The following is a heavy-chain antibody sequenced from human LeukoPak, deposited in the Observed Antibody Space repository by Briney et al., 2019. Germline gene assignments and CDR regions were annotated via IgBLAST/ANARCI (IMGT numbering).Heavy chain of an antibody. J-gene: IGHJ4*02. CDR3: AKDLYYCSSTSCYTGDY. Sequence: GGSLRLSCAASGFTFSSYGMHWVRQAPGKGLEWVAFIRYDGSNKYYADSVKGRFTISRDNSKNTLYLQMNSLRAEDTAVYYCAKDLYYCSSTSCYTGDYWGQGTLVTVSS. V-gene: IGHV3-30*02. CDR1: GFTFSSYG. CDR2: IRYDGSNK. D-gene: IGHD2-2*02.